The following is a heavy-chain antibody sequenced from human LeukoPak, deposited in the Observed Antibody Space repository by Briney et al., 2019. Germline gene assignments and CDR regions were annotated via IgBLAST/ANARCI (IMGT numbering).Heavy chain of an antibody. V-gene: IGHV1-3*01. CDR3: ARMRFGELLSFDP. CDR2: INAGNGNT. J-gene: IGHJ5*02. CDR1: GYTFTSYA. D-gene: IGHD3-10*01. Sequence: ASVKVSCKASGYTFTSYAMHWVRQAPGQKLEWMGWINAGNGNTKYSQKFQGRVTITRDTSASTAYMELSSLRSEDTAVYYCARMRFGELLSFDPWGQGTLVTVSS.